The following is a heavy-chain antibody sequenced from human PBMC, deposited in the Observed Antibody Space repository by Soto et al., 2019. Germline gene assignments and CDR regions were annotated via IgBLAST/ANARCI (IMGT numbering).Heavy chain of an antibody. V-gene: IGHV4-31*03. CDR1: DSITSGGSY. Sequence: QVQLQESGPGLVKPSQTLSLTCTVSDSITSGGSYWGWIRQHPGKGLEWIGHIYYSGDTSYNPSLKSRVIISADTSKNQFSLKLTSVTDADTAVYYCARGWTSMVPKGNWFGSWGQGTLVTVSS. J-gene: IGHJ5*01. CDR2: IYYSGDT. CDR3: ARGWTSMVPKGNWFGS. D-gene: IGHD3-10*01.